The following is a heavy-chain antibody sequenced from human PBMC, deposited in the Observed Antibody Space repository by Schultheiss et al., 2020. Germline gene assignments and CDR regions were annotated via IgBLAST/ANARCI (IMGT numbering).Heavy chain of an antibody. CDR2: IYWDDNE. J-gene: IGHJ6*02. D-gene: IGHD3-10*01. V-gene: IGHV2-5*02. Sequence: SGPTLVKPTQTLTLTCTFSGFSLSTSGVGVGWIRQPPGKALEWLAFIYWDDNERYSPSLKSRLTITKDTSKNHVVLTMTNMDPVDTATYYCARQGTYGSASYYRPMDVWGQGTTVTVSS. CDR1: GFSLSTSGVG. CDR3: ARQGTYGSASYYRPMDV.